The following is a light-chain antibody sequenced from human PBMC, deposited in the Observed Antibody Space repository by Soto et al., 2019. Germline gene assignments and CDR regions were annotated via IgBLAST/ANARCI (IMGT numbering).Light chain of an antibody. CDR1: QSISIY. CDR3: QQSYSTLLT. J-gene: IGKJ4*01. V-gene: IGKV1-39*01. CDR2: AAS. Sequence: DIQMTQSPSSLSASVGDRVTITCRASQSISIYLNCYQQKPGKATKLLIYAASSLQSGVPSRFSGSGSGTDFTLTISSLQPEDFATYYCQQSYSTLLTFGGGTKVEIK.